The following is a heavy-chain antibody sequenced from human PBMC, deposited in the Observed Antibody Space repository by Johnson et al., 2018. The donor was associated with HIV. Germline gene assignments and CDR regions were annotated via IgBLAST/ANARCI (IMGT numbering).Heavy chain of an antibody. J-gene: IGHJ3*02. CDR2: ISSSGSTI. D-gene: IGHD3-16*01. CDR3: AREESSPGGVAFDI. V-gene: IGHV3-11*04. CDR1: GFTFSDYY. Sequence: QVQLVESGGGLIQPGGSLRLSCAASGFTFSDYYMSWIRQAPGKGLEWVSYISSSGSTIYYADSVKGRFTISRDNAKNSLYLQMGSLRAEDMAVYYCAREESSPGGVAFDIWGQGTMVTVSS.